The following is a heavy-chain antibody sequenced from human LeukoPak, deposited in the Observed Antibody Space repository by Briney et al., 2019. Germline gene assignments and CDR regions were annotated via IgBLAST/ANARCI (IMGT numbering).Heavy chain of an antibody. CDR1: GGSVSSYY. V-gene: IGHV4-59*08. D-gene: IGHD3-9*01. Sequence: SETLSLTCTVSGGSVSSYYWSWIRQPSGKGLEWIGYIYYSGSTNYNPSLKSRVTISVDTSKNQFSLKLSSVTAADTAVYYCARRHRVIITTGAFDIWGQGTMVTVSS. J-gene: IGHJ3*02. CDR2: IYYSGST. CDR3: ARRHRVIITTGAFDI.